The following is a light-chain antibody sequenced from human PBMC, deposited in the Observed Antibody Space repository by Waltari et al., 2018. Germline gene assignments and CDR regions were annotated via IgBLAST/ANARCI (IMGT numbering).Light chain of an antibody. CDR1: SSNIGNNY. V-gene: IGLV1-51*02. CDR2: EDS. CDR3: GTWDSSLSGAV. Sequence: QSVLTPPPSVSAAPGQRVTIPCSGGSSNIGNNYVSWYRQFPGTAPKLLLYEDSERPSGIPGRFSGSKSGTSATLDITGLQAGDEADYYCGTWDSSLSGAVFGGGTHLTVL. J-gene: IGLJ7*01.